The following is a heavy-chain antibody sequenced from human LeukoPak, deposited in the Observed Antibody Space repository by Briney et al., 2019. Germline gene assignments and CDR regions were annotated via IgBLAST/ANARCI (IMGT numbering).Heavy chain of an antibody. Sequence: KSSETLSLTCAVYGGSFSGYYWSWIRQPPGKGLEWIGEINHSGSTNYNPSLKSRVTISVDTSKNQFSLKLSSVTAADTAVYYCARANIVATSKHGWFDPWGQGTLVTVSS. D-gene: IGHD5-12*01. CDR2: INHSGST. J-gene: IGHJ5*02. CDR1: GGSFSGYY. V-gene: IGHV4-34*01. CDR3: ARANIVATSKHGWFDP.